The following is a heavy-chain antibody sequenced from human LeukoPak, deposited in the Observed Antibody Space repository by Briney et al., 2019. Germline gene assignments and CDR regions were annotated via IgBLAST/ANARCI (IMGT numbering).Heavy chain of an antibody. CDR2: ISGSGGST. CDR1: GFTFSSYA. Sequence: GGSLRLSCAASGFTFSSYAMSWIRQAPGKGLEWVSAISGSGGSTYYADSVKGRFTISRDNSKNTLYLQMNSLRAEDTAVYYCATGDYGSGSYYSNYWGQRTLVTVSS. J-gene: IGHJ4*02. V-gene: IGHV3-23*01. D-gene: IGHD3-10*01. CDR3: ATGDYGSGSYYSNY.